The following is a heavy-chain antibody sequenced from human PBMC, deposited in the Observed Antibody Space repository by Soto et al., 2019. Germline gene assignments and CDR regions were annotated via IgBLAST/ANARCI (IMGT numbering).Heavy chain of an antibody. V-gene: IGHV3-23*01. CDR2: ISGSGGST. D-gene: IGHD6-13*01. J-gene: IGHJ6*02. CDR1: GFTFSSYA. CDR3: AKDIKRYIAAAGKWDYYYYGMDV. Sequence: GGSLRLSCAASGFTFSSYAMSWVRQAPGKGLEWVSAISGSGGSTYYADSVKGRFTISRDNSKSTLYLQMNSLRAEDTAVYYCAKDIKRYIAAAGKWDYYYYGMDVWGQGTTVTVSS.